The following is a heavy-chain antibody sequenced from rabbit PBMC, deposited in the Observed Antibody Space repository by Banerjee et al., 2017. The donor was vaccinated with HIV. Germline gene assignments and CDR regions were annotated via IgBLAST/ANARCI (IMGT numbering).Heavy chain of an antibody. J-gene: IGHJ3*01. D-gene: IGHD4-1*01. Sequence: QLKESGGGLVQPGGSLKLSCKASGFDFSANYMSWVRQAPGKGLEWIGYIDPVFGGTYYASWVNGRFTISSHNAQNTLYLQLNSLTVADTATYFCARDLAGVIGWNFGLWGQGTLVTVS. CDR1: GFDFSANY. CDR3: ARDLAGVIGWNFGL. V-gene: IGHV1S7*01. CDR2: IDPVFGGT.